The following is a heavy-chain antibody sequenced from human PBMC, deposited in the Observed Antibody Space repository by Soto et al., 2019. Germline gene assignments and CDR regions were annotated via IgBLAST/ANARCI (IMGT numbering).Heavy chain of an antibody. CDR1: GGSISSGDYY. J-gene: IGHJ3*02. V-gene: IGHV4-4*02. Sequence: PSETLSLTCTFSGGSISSGDYYWSWVRQPPGKGLEWIGEIYHSGSTNYNPSLKSRVTISVDKSKNQFSLKLSSVTAADTAVYYCARKGSSHNHRLDPFDIWGQGTMVTVSS. CDR2: IYHSGST. CDR3: ARKGSSHNHRLDPFDI. D-gene: IGHD6-13*01.